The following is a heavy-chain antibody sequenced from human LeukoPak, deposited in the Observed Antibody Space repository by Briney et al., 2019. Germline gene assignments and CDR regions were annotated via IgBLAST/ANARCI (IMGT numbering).Heavy chain of an antibody. CDR2: INHSGST. Sequence: PSETLSLTCAVYGGSFSGYYWSWIRQPPGKGLEWIGEINHSGSTNYNPSLKSRVTISVDTSKNQFSLKLSSVTAADTAVYYCARLMYSSSWYWQGYYYYMDVWGKGTTVTISS. CDR1: GGSFSGYY. J-gene: IGHJ6*03. V-gene: IGHV4-34*01. D-gene: IGHD6-13*01. CDR3: ARLMYSSSWYWQGYYYYMDV.